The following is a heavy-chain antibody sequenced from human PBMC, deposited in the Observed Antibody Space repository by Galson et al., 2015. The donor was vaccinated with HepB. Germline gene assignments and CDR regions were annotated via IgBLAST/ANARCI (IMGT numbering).Heavy chain of an antibody. Sequence: SVKVSCKASEYFFFSFGISWLRQARGQGLEWMGWIGSHNEDTKLSQNFLGRIVLTTDRSTNTASMELKGLRSDDTAVYFCARDYCSTTNCRRHYFDLWGQGTLISVSS. CDR1: EYFFFSFG. CDR3: ARDYCSTTNCRRHYFDL. D-gene: IGHD2-2*01. V-gene: IGHV1-18*01. J-gene: IGHJ4*02. CDR2: IGSHNEDT.